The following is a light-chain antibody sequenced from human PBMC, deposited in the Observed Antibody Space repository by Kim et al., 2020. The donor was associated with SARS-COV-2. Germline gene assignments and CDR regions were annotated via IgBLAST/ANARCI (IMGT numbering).Light chain of an antibody. CDR3: QQYGGSPLYS. V-gene: IGKV3-20*01. CDR1: QSVSSSY. J-gene: IGKJ2*03. Sequence: SPGERDTLSCRASQSVSSSYFAWYQQKPGQAPRLLIYGASSSATGIPDRFSGSGSGTDFTLTISRLEPEDFAVYYCQQYGGSPLYSFGEGTKLEI. CDR2: GAS.